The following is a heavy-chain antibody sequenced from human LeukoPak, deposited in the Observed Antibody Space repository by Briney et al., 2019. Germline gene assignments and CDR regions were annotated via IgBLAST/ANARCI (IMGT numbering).Heavy chain of an antibody. CDR3: ARESVFGIQLWLNWFDP. CDR2: IYTSGST. V-gene: IGHV4-61*02. J-gene: IGHJ5*02. Sequence: SEILSLTCTVSGGSISSGSYYWSWIRQPAGKGLEWIGRIYTSGSTNYNPSLKSRVTIPVDTSKNQFSLKLSSVTAADTAVYYCARESVFGIQLWLNWFDPWGQGTLVTVSS. D-gene: IGHD5-18*01. CDR1: GGSISSGSYY.